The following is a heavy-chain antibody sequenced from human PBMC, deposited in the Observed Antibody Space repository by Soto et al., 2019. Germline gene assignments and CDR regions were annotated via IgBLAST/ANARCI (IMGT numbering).Heavy chain of an antibody. CDR1: GYTFTSYD. D-gene: IGHD3-9*01. J-gene: IGHJ4*02. V-gene: IGHV1-8*01. CDR2: MNPNSGNT. CDR3: ARLPVHYDILTGYYPYFDY. Sequence: QVQLVQSGAEVKKPGASVKVSCKASGYTFTSYDIDWVRQATGQGLEWMGWMNPNSGNTGYAQKFQGRVTMTRNTSISTAYMELSSLRSEDTAVYYCARLPVHYDILTGYYPYFDYWGQGTLVTVSS.